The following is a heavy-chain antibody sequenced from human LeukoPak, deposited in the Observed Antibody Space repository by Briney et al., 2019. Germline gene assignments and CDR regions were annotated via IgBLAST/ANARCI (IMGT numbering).Heavy chain of an antibody. Sequence: GGSLRLSCAASVFTLSSYWMSWVRQAPGKGLEWVANLKQDGSEKYYVDSVKGRFTISRDNAKNSLYLQMNSLRAEDTAVYYCARGREVVVAATAGYYYYMDVWGKGTTVTISS. V-gene: IGHV3-7*01. J-gene: IGHJ6*03. CDR2: LKQDGSEK. CDR3: ARGREVVVAATAGYYYYMDV. D-gene: IGHD2-15*01. CDR1: VFTLSSYW.